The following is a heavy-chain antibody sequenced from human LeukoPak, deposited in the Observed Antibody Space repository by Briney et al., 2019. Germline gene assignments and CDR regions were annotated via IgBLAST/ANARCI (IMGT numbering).Heavy chain of an antibody. CDR2: ISYDGSNK. J-gene: IGHJ4*02. D-gene: IGHD3-22*01. Sequence: GRSLRLSCAASGFTFSSYAMHWVRQAPGKGLEWVAVISYDGSNKYYADSVKGRFTISRDNSKNTLYLQMNSLRAEDTAVYYCARDELGYYYDSSGYYPFDYWGQGTLVTVSS. CDR3: ARDELGYYYDSSGYYPFDY. CDR1: GFTFSSYA. V-gene: IGHV3-30-3*01.